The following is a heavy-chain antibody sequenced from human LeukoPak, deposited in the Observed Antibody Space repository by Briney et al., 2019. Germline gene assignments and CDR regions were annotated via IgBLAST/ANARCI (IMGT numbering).Heavy chain of an antibody. D-gene: IGHD4-17*01. J-gene: IGHJ4*02. V-gene: IGHV3-48*03. CDR1: GFTFSSYE. CDR3: ARLTTMTTTGGPFDY. Sequence: GGSLRLSCAASGFTFSSYEMNWVRQAPGKGLEWVSYITSRGNTIYDADSVKGRFTISRDNAKNSLYLQMNSLRAEDTAVYYCARLTTMTTTGGPFDYWGQGTLVTVSS. CDR2: ITSRGNTI.